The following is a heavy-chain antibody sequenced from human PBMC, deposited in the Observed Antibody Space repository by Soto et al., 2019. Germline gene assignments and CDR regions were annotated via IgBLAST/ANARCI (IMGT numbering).Heavy chain of an antibody. CDR2: INHSGST. CDR1: GGSFIGYY. J-gene: IGHJ3*02. CDR3: ARGRRNGAFDI. D-gene: IGHD1-1*01. Sequence: SETLSLTCAVCGGSFIGYYWSWIRQPPGKGLEWIGEINHSGSTNYNPSLKSRVTISVDTSKNQFSLKLSSVTAADTAVYYCARGRRNGAFDIWGQGTMVTVSS. V-gene: IGHV4-34*01.